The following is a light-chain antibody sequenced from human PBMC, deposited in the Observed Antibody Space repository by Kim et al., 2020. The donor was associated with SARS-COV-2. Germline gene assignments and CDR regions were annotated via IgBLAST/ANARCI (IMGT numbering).Light chain of an antibody. CDR1: SGSLASNY. V-gene: IGLV6-57*03. Sequence: GKTVTIACTLSSGSLASNYVQWYQQRPGSAPTTVIQEDNQRPSGVPDRFSGSIDSSSNSASLTISGLKTEDEADYYCQSYDSSNWVFGGGTQLTVL. CDR2: EDN. J-gene: IGLJ3*02. CDR3: QSYDSSNWV.